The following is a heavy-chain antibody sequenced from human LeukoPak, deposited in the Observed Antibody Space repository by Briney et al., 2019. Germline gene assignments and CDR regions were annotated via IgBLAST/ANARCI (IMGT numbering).Heavy chain of an antibody. CDR1: GFTFSSYD. J-gene: IGHJ3*02. D-gene: IGHD3-22*01. CDR2: IGTAGDT. CDR3: ARDRGSGYRVTNDAFDI. Sequence: PGGSLRLSCAASGFTFSSYDMHWVRQATGKGLEWVSAIGTAGDTYYPGSVKGRFTISRENAKNSLYLQMNSLRAGDTAVYYCARDRGSGYRVTNDAFDIWGQGTMVTVSS. V-gene: IGHV3-13*01.